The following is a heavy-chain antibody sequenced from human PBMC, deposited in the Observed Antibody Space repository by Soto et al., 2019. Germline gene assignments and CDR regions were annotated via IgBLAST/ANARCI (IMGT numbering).Heavy chain of an antibody. D-gene: IGHD2-15*01. CDR1: GFTFSNYA. CDR3: ASDLGYCSGGSCPRLGIIDY. CDR2: ISGGAGTT. J-gene: IGHJ4*02. Sequence: EVQLLESGGGLVQPGGSLRLSCAASGFTFSNYAMTWVRQAPGKGLEWVSIISGGAGTTKYADSVRGRFTISRDNSKHTIYLQMNSLRAEDTAVYYCASDLGYCSGGSCPRLGIIDYWGQGTLVTVSS. V-gene: IGHV3-23*01.